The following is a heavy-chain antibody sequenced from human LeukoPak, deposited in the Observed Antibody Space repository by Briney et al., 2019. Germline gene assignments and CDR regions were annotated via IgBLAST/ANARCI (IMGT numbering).Heavy chain of an antibody. CDR1: GFTFSSYA. CDR3: AKDKSIFGVGLNWFDP. J-gene: IGHJ5*02. CDR2: ISGSGGST. D-gene: IGHD3-3*01. Sequence: PGGSLRLSCAASGFTFSSYAMSWVRQAPGKGLEWVSAISGSGGSTYYADSVKGRFTISRDNSKNTLYLQMNSLRAEDTAVHYCAKDKSIFGVGLNWFDPWGQGTLVTVSS. V-gene: IGHV3-23*01.